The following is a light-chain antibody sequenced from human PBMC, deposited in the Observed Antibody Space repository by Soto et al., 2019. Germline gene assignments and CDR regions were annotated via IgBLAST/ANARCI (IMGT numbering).Light chain of an antibody. V-gene: IGKV3-20*01. J-gene: IGKJ1*01. CDR3: QQFGSSPAT. CDR2: GAS. CDR1: QRITTM. Sequence: TQSPATLCLYAGGRATLSFRARQRITTMLAWYQQKPGQPPRLLISGASVRPSGVPDRFSGSGSGTDFTLTISRLEPEDFAVYYCQQFGSSPATLGQ.